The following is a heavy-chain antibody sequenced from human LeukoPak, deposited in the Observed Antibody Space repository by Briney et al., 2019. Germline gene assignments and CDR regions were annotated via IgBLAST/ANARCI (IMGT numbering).Heavy chain of an antibody. CDR2: INQDGSGK. D-gene: IGHD1-1*01. CDR3: AEGTTG. V-gene: IGHV3-7*01. J-gene: IGHJ1*01. Sequence: GGSLRLSCASSGFTFSRHWMSWVRQAPGKGLEWVANINQDGSGKYYVDSVKGRFTISRDNAKNSLYLQMNSLRSEDTAIYYCAEGTTGWGQGTLVTVSS. CDR1: GFTFSRHW.